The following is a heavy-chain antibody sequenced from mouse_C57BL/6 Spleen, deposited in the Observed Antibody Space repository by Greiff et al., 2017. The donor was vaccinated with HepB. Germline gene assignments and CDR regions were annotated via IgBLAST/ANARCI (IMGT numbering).Heavy chain of an antibody. CDR1: GYTFTSYW. Sequence: QVQLQQPGAELVMPGASVKLSCKASGYTFTSYWMHWVKQRPGQGLEWIGEIDPSDSYTNYNQKFKGKSTLTVDKSSSTAYMQLSSLTSEDSAVYYCARRGFIYYDYDDYWGQGTTRTVSS. D-gene: IGHD2-4*01. CDR2: IDPSDSYT. J-gene: IGHJ2*01. V-gene: IGHV1-69*01. CDR3: ARRGFIYYDYDDY.